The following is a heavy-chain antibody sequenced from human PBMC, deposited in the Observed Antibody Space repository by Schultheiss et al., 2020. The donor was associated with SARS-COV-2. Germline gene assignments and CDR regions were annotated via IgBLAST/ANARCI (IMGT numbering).Heavy chain of an antibody. CDR2: INPNSGGT. CDR1: GYTFTGYY. J-gene: IGHJ6*02. CDR3: ARGAIATYDTTFYGMDV. Sequence: ASVKVSCKASGYTFTGYYMHWVRQAPGQGLEWMGWINPNSGGTNYAQKFQGWVTMTRDTSINTAYMELRRLGSDGTAAYYCARGAIATYDTTFYGMDVWGQGTTVTVSS. V-gene: IGHV1-2*04. D-gene: IGHD3-22*01.